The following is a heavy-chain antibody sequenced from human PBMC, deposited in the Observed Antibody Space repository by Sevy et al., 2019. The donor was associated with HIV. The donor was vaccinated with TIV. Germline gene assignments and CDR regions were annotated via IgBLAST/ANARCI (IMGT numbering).Heavy chain of an antibody. V-gene: IGHV3-11*01. Sequence: GGSLRLSCAASGFTFSDYYRSWIRQAPGKGLEWVSYISGSDGTTFYADSVKGRFTISRDNAKNSLYLQMNSLRAEDTAMYYCARDHVKDGDFGDYYYYAMDVWGQGTTVTVSS. CDR2: ISGSDGTT. CDR1: GFTFSDYY. D-gene: IGHD4-17*01. J-gene: IGHJ6*02. CDR3: ARDHVKDGDFGDYYYYAMDV.